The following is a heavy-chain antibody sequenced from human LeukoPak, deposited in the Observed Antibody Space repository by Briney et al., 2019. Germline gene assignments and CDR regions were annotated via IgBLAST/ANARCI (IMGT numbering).Heavy chain of an antibody. CDR2: INHSGSN. Sequence: SEPLSLTCAVYGGSFSGYYWSWIRQPPGKGLEWIGEINHSGSNNYNPSLKSRVTISVGPSKNQFSLTLSSVTAADTAVYYWTSVGGYCSGGSCFRRNGHDAFDIWGQGTMVTVSS. CDR1: GGSFSGYY. V-gene: IGHV4-34*01. CDR3: TSVGGYCSGGSCFRRNGHDAFDI. J-gene: IGHJ3*02. D-gene: IGHD2-15*01.